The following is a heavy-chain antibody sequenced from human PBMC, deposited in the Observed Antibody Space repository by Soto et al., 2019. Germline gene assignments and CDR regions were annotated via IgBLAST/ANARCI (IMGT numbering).Heavy chain of an antibody. Sequence: SQTLPLSCASSGGSVSSNSAAWNWIRKSPSRGLEWLGRTYYRSKWYNDYAVSVKSRITINPATSKNQFYLQLNSVTPEDTDVYCRARDLSSGAGIAARSENWFNPWRRVTMVTVSS. CDR1: GGSVSSNSAA. CDR2: TYYRSKWYN. V-gene: IGHV6-1*01. J-gene: IGHJ5*02. D-gene: IGHD6-6*01. CDR3: ARDLSSGAGIAARSENWFNP.